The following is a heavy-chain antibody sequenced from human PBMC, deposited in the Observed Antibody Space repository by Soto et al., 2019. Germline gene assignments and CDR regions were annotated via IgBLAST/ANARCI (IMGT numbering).Heavy chain of an antibody. CDR1: GGSISSGGYY. CDR3: AMLYSSSWSYYFDY. D-gene: IGHD6-13*01. CDR2: IYYSGST. Sequence: SETLSLTCTVSGGSISSGGYYWSWIRQHPGKGLEWIGYIYYSGSTYYNPSLKSRVTISVDTSKNQFSLKLSSVTAADTAVYYCAMLYSSSWSYYFDYWGQGTLVTVSS. J-gene: IGHJ4*02. V-gene: IGHV4-31*03.